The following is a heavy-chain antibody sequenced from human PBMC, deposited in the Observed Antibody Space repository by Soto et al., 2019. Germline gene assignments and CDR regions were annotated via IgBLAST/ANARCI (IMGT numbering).Heavy chain of an antibody. CDR1: GFTFSSCS. D-gene: IGHD2-21*01. J-gene: IGHJ4*02. CDR3: ARANIVGTADY. CDR2: ISSSSSYI. Sequence: GGSLRLSCAASGFTFSSCSMNWVRQAPGKGLEWVSSISSSSSYIYYADSVKGRFTISRDNAKNSLYLQMNSLRAEDTAVYYCARANIVGTADYWGQGTLVTVSS. V-gene: IGHV3-21*01.